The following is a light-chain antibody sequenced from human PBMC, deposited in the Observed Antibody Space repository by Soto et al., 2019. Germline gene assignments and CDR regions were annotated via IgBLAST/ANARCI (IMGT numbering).Light chain of an antibody. CDR3: QRYGSSSRT. V-gene: IGKV3-20*01. CDR1: KSLSRSY. CDR2: GAS. Sequence: EIVLTQSPDTLSLSQGESATLSCRASKSLSRSYIAWYQQKPGQAPRLLIYGASSRATGISDRFSGSGSGTDFTLTISSLEPEDFAVYDCQRYGSSSRTFGQGTKV. J-gene: IGKJ1*01.